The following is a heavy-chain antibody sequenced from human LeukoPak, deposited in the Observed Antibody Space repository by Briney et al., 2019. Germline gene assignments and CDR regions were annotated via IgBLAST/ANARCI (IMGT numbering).Heavy chain of an antibody. CDR3: AKLGYSDYGAGYYMDV. Sequence: GGSLRLSCAASAFTFSSYGMHWVRQAPGKGLEWVAFIWYDGSNKYYADSVKGRFTISRDNSQNTLHLQMNSLRAEDTAVYYCAKLGYSDYGAGYYMDVWGKGTTVTVSS. J-gene: IGHJ6*03. V-gene: IGHV3-30*02. CDR1: AFTFSSYG. CDR2: IWYDGSNK. D-gene: IGHD5-12*01.